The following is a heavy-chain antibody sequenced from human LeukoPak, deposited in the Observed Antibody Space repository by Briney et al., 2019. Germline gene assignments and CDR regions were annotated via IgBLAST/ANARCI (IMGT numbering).Heavy chain of an antibody. CDR2: INQDGSEK. J-gene: IGHJ3*02. CDR1: GFTFSSYW. CDR3: ARDPYYYESSGYFFGAFDI. D-gene: IGHD3-22*01. V-gene: IGHV3-7*01. Sequence: PGGSLRLSYEASGFTFSSYWMTGVPQAPGKGLVEGADINQDGSEKLCVEYVKGRFTFSRGNPKNSLNLQMNSLRAEDTAVYYCARDPYYYESSGYFFGAFDIWGQGKMVTVSS.